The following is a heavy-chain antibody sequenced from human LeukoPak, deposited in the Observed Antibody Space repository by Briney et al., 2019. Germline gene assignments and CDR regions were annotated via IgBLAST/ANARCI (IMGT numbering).Heavy chain of an antibody. CDR1: GFTFSSYA. D-gene: IGHD6-13*01. CDR2: ISYDGSNK. J-gene: IGHJ4*02. V-gene: IGHV3-30-3*02. Sequence: GGSLRLSCAASGFTFSSYAMHWVRQAPGKGLEWVAVISYDGSNKYYADSVKGRFTISRDNSKNTLYLQMNSLRAEDTAVYYCAKTLDSSNWYVFDCWGQGTLVTVSS. CDR3: AKTLDSSNWYVFDC.